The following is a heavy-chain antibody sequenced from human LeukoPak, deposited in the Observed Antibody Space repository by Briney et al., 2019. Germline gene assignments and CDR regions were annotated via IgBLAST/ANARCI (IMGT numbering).Heavy chain of an antibody. V-gene: IGHV4-34*01. Sequence: SETLSLTCAVYGGSFSGYYWSWIRQPPGKGLEWIGEINHSGSTNYNPSLKSRVTISVDTSKNQFSLKLSSVTAADTAVYYCARGRNIVVVVGGFDYWGQGTLVTVSP. J-gene: IGHJ4*02. CDR2: INHSGST. CDR3: ARGRNIVVVVGGFDY. CDR1: GGSFSGYY. D-gene: IGHD2-15*01.